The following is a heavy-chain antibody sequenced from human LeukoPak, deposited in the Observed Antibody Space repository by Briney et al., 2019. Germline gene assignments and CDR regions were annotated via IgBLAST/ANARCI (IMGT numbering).Heavy chain of an antibody. CDR3: AKGAVVTFDY. J-gene: IGHJ4*02. CDR1: GFTFSSFG. V-gene: IGHV3-23*01. CDR2: ISSTGGTA. D-gene: IGHD3-22*01. Sequence: GGSLRLSCAASGFTFSSFGMSWVRQAPGKGLEWVSAISSTGGTAYYADSVKGRFTISRDNSKNTLYLQMNSLRAEDTAVYYCAKGAVVTFDYWGQGTLVTVSS.